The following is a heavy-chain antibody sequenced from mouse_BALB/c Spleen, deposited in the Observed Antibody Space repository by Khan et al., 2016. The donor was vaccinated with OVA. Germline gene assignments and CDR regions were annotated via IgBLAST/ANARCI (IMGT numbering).Heavy chain of an antibody. Sequence: QVQLQQSGAELVRPGSSVKISCKASGFAFSSSWMNWVKQRPGQGLEWIGQIYPGDGDTNYNGKLKGKATLTADKSSSTAYMQFSSLTSEDSAVYFCARYFGSSFAYWGQGTLVTVSA. CDR3: ARYFGSSFAY. CDR2: IYPGDGDT. CDR1: GFAFSSSW. D-gene: IGHD1-1*01. J-gene: IGHJ3*01. V-gene: IGHV1-80*01.